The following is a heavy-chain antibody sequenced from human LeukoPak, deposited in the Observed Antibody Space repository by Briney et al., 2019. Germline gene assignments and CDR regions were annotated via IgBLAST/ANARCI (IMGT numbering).Heavy chain of an antibody. D-gene: IGHD2-2*01. V-gene: IGHV4-34*01. J-gene: IGHJ4*02. CDR3: ARGSPYQLLFDY. CDR2: INHSGST. Sequence: SETLSLTCAVYGGSFSDYHWSWIRQPPGKGLEWIGEINHSGSTNYNPSLKSRVTITVDTSKNQFSLKLSSVAAADPAVYYCARGSPYQLLFDYWGQGTLVTVSS. CDR1: GGSFSDYH.